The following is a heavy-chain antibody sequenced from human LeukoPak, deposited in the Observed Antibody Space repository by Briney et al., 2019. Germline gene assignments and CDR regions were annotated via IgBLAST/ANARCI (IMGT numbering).Heavy chain of an antibody. Sequence: GGSLRLSCAASGFTFSTHAVSWVRQAPGKGLEWVSALSPSGGITYYADSVKGRFTISRDNSKNTLFLQMNSLRAEDTAVYYCAKGVNYFVLEYWGQGTLVTVSS. CDR3: AKGVNYFVLEY. D-gene: IGHD3-10*02. J-gene: IGHJ4*02. V-gene: IGHV3-23*01. CDR1: GFTFSTHA. CDR2: LSPSGGIT.